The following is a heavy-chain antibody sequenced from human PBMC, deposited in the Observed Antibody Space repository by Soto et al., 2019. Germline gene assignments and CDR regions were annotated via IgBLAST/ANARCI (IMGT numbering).Heavy chain of an antibody. Sequence: QVQLVQSGAEVKKPGSSVKVSCKASGGTFSSYAISWVRQAPGQGLEWMGGIIPIFGTANYAQKFQGRVTITADESTSTDYMELSSLRSEDTAVYYCARRAIDDYGDYVYFDYWGQGTLVTVSS. V-gene: IGHV1-69*01. D-gene: IGHD4-17*01. CDR2: IIPIFGTA. CDR3: ARRAIDDYGDYVYFDY. J-gene: IGHJ4*02. CDR1: GGTFSSYA.